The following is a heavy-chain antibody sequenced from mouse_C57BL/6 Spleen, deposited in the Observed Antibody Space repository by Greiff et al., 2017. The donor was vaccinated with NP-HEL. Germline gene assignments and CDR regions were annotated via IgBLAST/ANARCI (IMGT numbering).Heavy chain of an antibody. CDR3: ARGNSNYASFYFDY. CDR2: ISYDGSN. D-gene: IGHD2-5*01. Sequence: VQLQQSGPGLVKPSQSLSLTCSVTGYSITSGYYWNWIRQFPGNKLEWMGYISYDGSNNYNPSLKNRISITRDTSKNQFFLKLNSVTTEDTATYYCARGNSNYASFYFDYWGQGTTLTVSS. CDR1: GYSITSGYY. J-gene: IGHJ2*01. V-gene: IGHV3-6*01.